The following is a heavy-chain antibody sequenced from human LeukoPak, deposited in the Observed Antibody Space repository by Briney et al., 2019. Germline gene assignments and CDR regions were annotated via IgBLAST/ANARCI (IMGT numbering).Heavy chain of an antibody. CDR1: GFTFTSSA. Sequence: SVKVSCKASGFTFTSSAMQWVRQARGQRLEWIGWIVVGSGNTNYAQKFQERVTITRDMSTSTAYMELSSLRSEDTAVYYCAAKSRPYSGSSRYGMDVWGQGTTVTVSS. CDR2: IVVGSGNT. D-gene: IGHD1-26*01. V-gene: IGHV1-58*02. J-gene: IGHJ6*02. CDR3: AAKSRPYSGSSRYGMDV.